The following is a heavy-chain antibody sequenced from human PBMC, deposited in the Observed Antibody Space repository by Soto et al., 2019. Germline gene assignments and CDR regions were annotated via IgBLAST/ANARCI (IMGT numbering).Heavy chain of an antibody. Sequence: GGSLRLSCAASGFTFSSSAMTWVRQAPGKGLEWMGIIYPGDSDTRYSPSFQGQVTISADKSISTAYLQWSSLKASDTAMYYCARHSAEYSSLEGGMDVWGQGTTVTVSS. CDR3: ARHSAEYSSLEGGMDV. J-gene: IGHJ6*02. CDR2: IYPGDSDT. D-gene: IGHD6-6*01. CDR1: GFTFSSSA. V-gene: IGHV5-51*01.